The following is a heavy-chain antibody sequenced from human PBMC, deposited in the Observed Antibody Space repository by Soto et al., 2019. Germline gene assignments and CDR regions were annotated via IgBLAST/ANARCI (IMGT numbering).Heavy chain of an antibody. CDR2: IHEGGSDK. J-gene: IGHJ6*02. D-gene: IGHD6-25*01. V-gene: IGHV3-7*02. Sequence: EVQLVESGGGLVQPGGSLRLSCAASGFTFNNSYMAWVRQTPGKGLEWVANIHEGGSDKYYVDSVKGRFTVSRDNAKNALYLQMNSLRVEDTALYSCVTAATGRGGSDVWAMDVWGQGTTVTVSS. CDR1: GFTFNNSY. CDR3: VTAATGRGGSDVWAMDV.